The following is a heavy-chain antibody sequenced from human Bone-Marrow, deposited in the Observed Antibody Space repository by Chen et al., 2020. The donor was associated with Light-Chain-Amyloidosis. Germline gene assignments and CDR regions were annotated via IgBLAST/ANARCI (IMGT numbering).Heavy chain of an antibody. V-gene: IGHV5-51*01. J-gene: IGHJ4*02. Sequence: EVQLEQSGEEVKKPGESLKKDSKGSGYTFPNYWIGWVRQMPGKGLEWMGVIYPDDSDARYSPSFEGQVTISADKSITTAYLQWRSLKASDTAMYYCARRRDGYNFDYWGQGTLVTVSS. CDR1: GYTFPNYW. D-gene: IGHD5-12*01. CDR2: IYPDDSDA. CDR3: ARRRDGYNFDY.